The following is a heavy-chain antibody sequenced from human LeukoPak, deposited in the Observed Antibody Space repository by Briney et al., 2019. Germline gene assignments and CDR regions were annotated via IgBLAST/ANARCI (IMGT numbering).Heavy chain of an antibody. CDR3: TSFYQWEPSDY. CDR2: IRSKAYGGTT. V-gene: IGHV3-49*03. D-gene: IGHD1-26*01. Sequence: GGSLRLSCTASGFTFGDYAMSWFRQAPGKGLEWVGFIRSKAYGGTTEYAASVKGRFTISRDDSKSIDYLQMNSLKTEDTAVYYCTSFYQWEPSDYWGQGTLVTVSS. CDR1: GFTFGDYA. J-gene: IGHJ4*02.